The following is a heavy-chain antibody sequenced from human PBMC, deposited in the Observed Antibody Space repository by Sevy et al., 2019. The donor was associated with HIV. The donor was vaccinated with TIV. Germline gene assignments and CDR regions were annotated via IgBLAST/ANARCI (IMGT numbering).Heavy chain of an antibody. Sequence: ASVKVSCKASGGTFSSYGISWVRQAPGQGLEWMGGIIPILGTVNYAQKFQGRVTITADEPTKTAYMELSSLGSEDTAVYYWARGGGNGWYYFDYWGQETLVTVSS. CDR2: IIPILGTV. D-gene: IGHD6-19*01. J-gene: IGHJ4*02. CDR1: GGTFSSYG. CDR3: ARGGGNGWYYFDY. V-gene: IGHV1-69*13.